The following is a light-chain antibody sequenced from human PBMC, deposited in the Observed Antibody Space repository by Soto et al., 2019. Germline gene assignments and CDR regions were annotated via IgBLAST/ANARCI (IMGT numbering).Light chain of an antibody. CDR2: LAS. CDR3: MQPLDLPVT. Sequence: ETMLTQLPLSLSVIPGAPASIFCRSSQSFLPTKPGHYRNWYLQKPGQSPQLQLYLASYRASGVPDRFSGSGSGTAFTLRSSRVEAEDVGVNYCMQPLDLPVTFGQETRLEIK. J-gene: IGKJ5*01. CDR1: QSFLPTKPGHY. V-gene: IGKV2-28*01.